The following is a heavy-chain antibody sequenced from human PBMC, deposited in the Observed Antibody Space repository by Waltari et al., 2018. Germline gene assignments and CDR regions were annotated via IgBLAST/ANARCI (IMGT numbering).Heavy chain of an antibody. V-gene: IGHV3-9*01. J-gene: IGHJ4*02. Sequence: EVQLVESGGGLVQPGRSLRLSCAASGFTFDDYAMHWVRQAPGKGLEWVSGISWNSGSIGYADSVKGRFTISRDNAKNSLYLQMNSLRAEDTAVYYCAKDPYGDYPYWGQGTLVTVSS. CDR1: GFTFDDYA. CDR3: AKDPYGDYPY. D-gene: IGHD4-17*01. CDR2: ISWNSGSI.